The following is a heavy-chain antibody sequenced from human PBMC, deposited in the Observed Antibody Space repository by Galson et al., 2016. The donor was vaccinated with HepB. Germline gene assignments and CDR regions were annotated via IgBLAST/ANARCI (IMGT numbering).Heavy chain of an antibody. CDR2: IYHTGTT. J-gene: IGHJ5*02. CDR3: ARASIVPGVRMVFDP. V-gene: IGHV4-4*02. CDR1: GASINDSNW. D-gene: IGHD2-8*01. Sequence: SETLSLTCAVSGASINDSNWWTWVRQVPGRGLEWIGEIYHTGTTNNNPFLNSRFTLSIDKSTNQFSLNLTSVTAADTAVYFCARASIVPGVRMVFDPWGQGALVTVSS.